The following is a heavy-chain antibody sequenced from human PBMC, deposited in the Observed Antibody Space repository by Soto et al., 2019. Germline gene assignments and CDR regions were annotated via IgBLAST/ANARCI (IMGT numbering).Heavy chain of an antibody. Sequence: EVQLVESGGGSVQPGGSLRLSCVASGITFTNYWMHWVRQVPGKGLLWGARVDSDGRGTSYADFVKGQFTISRDNAKNTLYLQMIILRVEDTAMYYCGTVFEHWGQGIPVTVSS. J-gene: IGHJ4*02. CDR3: GTVFEH. V-gene: IGHV3-74*01. CDR2: VDSDGRGT. CDR1: GITFTNYW.